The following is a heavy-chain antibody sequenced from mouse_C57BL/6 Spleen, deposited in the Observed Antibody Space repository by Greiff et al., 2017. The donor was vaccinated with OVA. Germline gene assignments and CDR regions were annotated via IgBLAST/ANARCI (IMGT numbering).Heavy chain of an antibody. CDR2: IDPSDIYS. V-gene: IGHV1-50*01. Sequence: QVQLQQPGAELVKPGASVKLSCKASGYTFTSYWLQWVKQRPGQGLEWIGEIDPSDIYSNYNQKFKGKATLTVDTSSSTADMQLSSLTSEDSAVYYCARVGPYYQNYFDYWGQGTTLTVSS. J-gene: IGHJ2*01. CDR1: GYTFTSYW. D-gene: IGHD1-1*01. CDR3: ARVGPYYQNYFDY.